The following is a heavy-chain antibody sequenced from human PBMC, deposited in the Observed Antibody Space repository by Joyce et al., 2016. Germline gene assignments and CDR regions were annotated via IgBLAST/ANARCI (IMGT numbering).Heavy chain of an antibody. V-gene: IGHV1-46*01. J-gene: IGHJ3*02. CDR3: ARADVDLLPTINIGGAFDI. CDR2: INPSGGST. Sequence: VRQAPGQGLEWMGIINPSGGSTRYAQNFQGRVTMTRDTSTNTVYMDLSSLRSEDTAVYYCARADVDLLPTINIGGAFDIWGQGTLVTVSS. D-gene: IGHD1-26*01.